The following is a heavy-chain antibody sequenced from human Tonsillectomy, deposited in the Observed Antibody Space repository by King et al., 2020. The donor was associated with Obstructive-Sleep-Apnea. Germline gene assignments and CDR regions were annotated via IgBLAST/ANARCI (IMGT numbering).Heavy chain of an antibody. V-gene: IGHV1-46*01. CDR2: ISPTGGST. J-gene: IGHJ4*02. Sequence: QLVQSGAEVKKPGASVKVSCKASGYTFTNYYMHWVRQAPGQGLEWMGIISPTGGSTTYAQKFQGRVTMTRDTSTSTVYMELSSLRSEDTAMYYCARAHALATAVFGYWGQGTLVTVSS. D-gene: IGHD2-21*02. CDR3: ARAHALATAVFGY. CDR1: GYTFTNYY.